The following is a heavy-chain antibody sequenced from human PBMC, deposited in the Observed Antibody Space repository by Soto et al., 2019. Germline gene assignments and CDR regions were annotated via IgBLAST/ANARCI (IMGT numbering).Heavy chain of an antibody. CDR3: ARSALYDFWSGLTYYYYYYMDV. Sequence: EVQLVESGGGLVKPGGSLRLSCAASGFTFSSYSMNWVRQAPGKGLEWVSSISSSSSYIYYADSVKGRFTISRDNAKNSLYLQMNILRAEDTAVYYCARSALYDFWSGLTYYYYYYMDVWGKGTTVTVSS. CDR1: GFTFSSYS. CDR2: ISSSSSYI. V-gene: IGHV3-21*01. D-gene: IGHD3-3*01. J-gene: IGHJ6*03.